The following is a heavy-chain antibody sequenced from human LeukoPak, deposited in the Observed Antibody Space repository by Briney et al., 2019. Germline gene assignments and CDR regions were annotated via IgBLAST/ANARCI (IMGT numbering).Heavy chain of an antibody. J-gene: IGHJ4*02. CDR1: GFTFSSYG. CDR2: IWYDGSNK. V-gene: IGHV3-33*01. D-gene: IGHD1-26*01. CDR3: ASPSGELRGLDY. Sequence: PGGSLRLSCAASGFTFSSYGMHWVRQAPGKGLEWVAVIWYDGSNKYYADSVKGRFTISRDNSKNTLYLQMNSLRAEDTAVYYCASPSGELRGLDYWGQGTLVTVSS.